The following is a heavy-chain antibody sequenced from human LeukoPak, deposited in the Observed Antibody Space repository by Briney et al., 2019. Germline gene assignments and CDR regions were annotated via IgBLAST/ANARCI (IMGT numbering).Heavy chain of an antibody. J-gene: IGHJ6*04. CDR2: NDWDDDK. CDR3: ARTNKEGYSGYDSRMDV. Sequence: SGPALLQPTRTLTLTCTFSGFSLGTSGMGGGWIRQPPVKALEWLSLNDWDDDKYYSTSLKTRLTISKDTSKNQVVLTMTNMDPVDTATYYCARTNKEGYSGYDSRMDVWGKGTTVTVSS. D-gene: IGHD5-12*01. V-gene: IGHV2-70*01. CDR1: GFSLGTSGMG.